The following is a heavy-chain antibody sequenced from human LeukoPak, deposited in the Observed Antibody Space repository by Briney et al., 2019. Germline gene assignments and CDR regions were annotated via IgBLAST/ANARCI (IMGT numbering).Heavy chain of an antibody. CDR2: ISSSSSYI. Sequence: PGGSLRLSCAASGFTFSDYEMNWVRQAPGKGLEWVSSISSSSSYIYYADSVKGRFTISRDNAKNSLYLQMNSLRAEDTAVYYCARNEGTYYYDSSGYYFDYWGQGTLVTVSS. V-gene: IGHV3-21*01. CDR1: GFTFSDYE. CDR3: ARNEGTYYYDSSGYYFDY. J-gene: IGHJ4*02. D-gene: IGHD3-22*01.